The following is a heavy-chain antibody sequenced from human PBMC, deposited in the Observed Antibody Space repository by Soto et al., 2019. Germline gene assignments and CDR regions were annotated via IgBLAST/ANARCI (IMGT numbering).Heavy chain of an antibody. D-gene: IGHD6-13*01. V-gene: IGHV1-18*01. J-gene: IGHJ3*02. Sequence: GASVKLSCKGSGYDFTTYVITWVRQAPGQGLEWMAWISAHNGNTDYAQKLQGRVTVTRDTSTSTVYMELSSLRSEDTAVYYCARDLYSSSWYVRAFDMWGQGTMVTVSS. CDR2: ISAHNGNT. CDR3: ARDLYSSSWYVRAFDM. CDR1: GYDFTTYV.